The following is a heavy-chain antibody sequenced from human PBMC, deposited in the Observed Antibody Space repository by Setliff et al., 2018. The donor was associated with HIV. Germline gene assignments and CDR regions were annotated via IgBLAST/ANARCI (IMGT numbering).Heavy chain of an antibody. J-gene: IGHJ4*02. D-gene: IGHD3-22*01. Sequence: NLSETLSLTCAVSGYSITSGYSWGWIRQPPGKGLEWIGTMYFSGNSRNSPSLKSRVTISVDTSKNQLSLNLTSVTAADTAVYYCARHYYDSSGYFLIDYWGQGTLVTVSS. V-gene: IGHV4-38-2*01. CDR1: GYSITSGYS. CDR3: ARHYYDSSGYFLIDY. CDR2: MYFSGNS.